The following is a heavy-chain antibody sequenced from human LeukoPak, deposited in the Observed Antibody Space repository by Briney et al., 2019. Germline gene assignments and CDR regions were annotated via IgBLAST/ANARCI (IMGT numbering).Heavy chain of an antibody. CDR1: GFTFSSYS. CDR2: ISSSSRTI. V-gene: IGHV3-48*01. J-gene: IGHJ5*02. Sequence: GGSLRLSCAASGFTFSSYSMNWVRQAPGKGPEWVSYISSSSRTIYYADSVKGRFTISRDNAKNTLYLQMNSLRAEDTAVYYCAKDGSAEPWNWFDPWGQGTLVAVSS. D-gene: IGHD1-26*01. CDR3: AKDGSAEPWNWFDP.